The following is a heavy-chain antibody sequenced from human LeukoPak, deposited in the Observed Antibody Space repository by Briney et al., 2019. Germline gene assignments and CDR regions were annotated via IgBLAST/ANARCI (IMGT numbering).Heavy chain of an antibody. Sequence: ASVKVSCKASGYTFTGYYMHWVRQAPGQGLEWMGWINPNSGGTNYAQKFQGRVTMTRDTSISTAYMELSRLRSDDTAVYYCARDGGSWFGELLFSEYIWFDPWGQGTLVTVSS. CDR2: INPNSGGT. V-gene: IGHV1-2*02. J-gene: IGHJ5*02. CDR3: ARDGGSWFGELLFSEYIWFDP. D-gene: IGHD3-10*01. CDR1: GYTFTGYY.